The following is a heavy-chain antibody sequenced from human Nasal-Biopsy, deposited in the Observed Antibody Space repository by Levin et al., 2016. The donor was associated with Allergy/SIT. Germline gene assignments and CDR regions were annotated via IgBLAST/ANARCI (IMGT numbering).Heavy chain of an antibody. CDR3: ARELGATGHLWGTSLGRGFDM. J-gene: IGHJ3*02. V-gene: IGHV4-61*09. Sequence: SETLSLTCTISGASMRGSYYWAWIRQSAGNGLEWIGHVYSTGSTKYNPSLNSRATISIDTSRSQISLQLNSVTAADTAFYYCARELGATGHLWGTSLGRGFDMWGQGTRVTASS. CDR1: GASMRGSYY. D-gene: IGHD3-16*01. CDR2: VYSTGST.